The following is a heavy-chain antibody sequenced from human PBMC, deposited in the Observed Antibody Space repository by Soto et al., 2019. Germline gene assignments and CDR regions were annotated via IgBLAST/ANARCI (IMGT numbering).Heavy chain of an antibody. CDR2: INHSGST. J-gene: IGHJ6*02. D-gene: IGHD5-18*01. CDR1: GGSFSGYY. V-gene: IGHV4-34*01. Sequence: KSSETLSLTCAVYGGSFSGYYWSWIRQPPGKGLEWIGEINHSGSTNYNPSLKSRVTISVDTSKNQFSLKLSSVTAADTAVYYCARGPRRNTAMVKGRNYYYGMDVWGQGTTVTVSS. CDR3: ARGPRRNTAMVKGRNYYYGMDV.